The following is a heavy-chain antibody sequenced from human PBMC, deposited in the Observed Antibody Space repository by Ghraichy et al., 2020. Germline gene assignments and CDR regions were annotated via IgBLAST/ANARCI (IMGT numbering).Heavy chain of an antibody. V-gene: IGHV3-23*01. J-gene: IGHJ4*02. D-gene: IGHD6-19*01. Sequence: WGSLRLSCAASGFTFSGYSMSWVRQAPGKGLEWVSTITWNSSSPRYADAVKGRSTISRDNYKNAVYLQVTSLSEDDTAVYFCAKTGDSGWFYDYWGRGTLVTVSS. CDR1: GFTFSGYS. CDR3: AKTGDSGWFYDY. CDR2: ITWNSSSP.